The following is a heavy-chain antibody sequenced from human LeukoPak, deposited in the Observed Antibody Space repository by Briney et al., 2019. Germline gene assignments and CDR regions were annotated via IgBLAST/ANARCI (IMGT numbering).Heavy chain of an antibody. CDR1: GGSISSYY. J-gene: IGHJ4*02. D-gene: IGHD3-3*01. Sequence: SETLSLTCTVSGGSISSYYWSWIRQPLGKGLEWIGCIYYSGSTNYNPSLKSRVTISVDTSKNQFSLKLSSVTAADTAVYYCARGESGRIFGVVIGFDYWGQGTLVTVSS. CDR2: IYYSGST. V-gene: IGHV4-59*01. CDR3: ARGESGRIFGVVIGFDY.